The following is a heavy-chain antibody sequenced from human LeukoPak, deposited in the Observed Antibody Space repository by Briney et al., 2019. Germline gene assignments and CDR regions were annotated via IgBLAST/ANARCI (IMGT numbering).Heavy chain of an antibody. J-gene: IGHJ5*02. CDR2: IYYDGNPNYKDGST. D-gene: IGHD4-17*01. V-gene: IGHV4-59*01. CDR3: VRNGGLYGDYPWFDP. Sequence: SETLSLTCTVSGGSINGYYWSWIRQPPGKGLEWIGYIYYDGNPNYKDGSTYYNPSLKSRVTISVDTSKNQFSLKLSSVTTADTAVYYCVRNGGLYGDYPWFDPWGQGTLVTVSS. CDR1: GGSINGYY.